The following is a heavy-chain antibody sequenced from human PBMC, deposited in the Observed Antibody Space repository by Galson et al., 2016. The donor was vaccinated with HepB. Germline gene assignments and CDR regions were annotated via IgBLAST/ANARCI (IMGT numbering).Heavy chain of an antibody. D-gene: IGHD5-24*01. V-gene: IGHV3-23*01. CDR3: ARAPLEMATIQRGYFDY. CDR2: FGDGGDI. Sequence: SLGLSCSASGFISSSYAMTWVRQAPGKGPEWVSTFGDGGDIYYADSVKGRFTISRDNSKNTLYLQMNSLRAEDTAVYYCARAPLEMATIQRGYFDYWGQGTLVTVSS. CDR1: GFISSSYA. J-gene: IGHJ4*02.